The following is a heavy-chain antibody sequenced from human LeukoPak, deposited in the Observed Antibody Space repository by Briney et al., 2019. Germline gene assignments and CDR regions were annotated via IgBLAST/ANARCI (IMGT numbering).Heavy chain of an antibody. CDR1: GYTFTSYD. CDR3: ARGDFVAVAGTDYYYGMDV. V-gene: IGHV1-8*01. CDR2: INPNSGNT. Sequence: ASVKVSCKASGYTFTSYDINWVRQATGQGLEWMGWINPNSGNTGYAQKFQGRVTMTRNTSISTAYMELSSLRSEGTAVYYCARGDFVAVAGTDYYYGMDVWGQGTTVTVSS. J-gene: IGHJ6*02. D-gene: IGHD6-19*01.